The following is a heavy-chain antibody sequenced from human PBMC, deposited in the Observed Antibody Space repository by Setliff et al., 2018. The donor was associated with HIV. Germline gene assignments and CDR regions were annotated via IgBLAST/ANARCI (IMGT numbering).Heavy chain of an antibody. CDR3: ARAPPSGKARPYYFDY. CDR2: LISMFKIP. D-gene: IGHD6-13*01. CDR1: GGTFRSQA. J-gene: IGHJ4*02. V-gene: IGHV1-69*13. Sequence: SVKVSCKTSGGTFRSQAISWVRQAPGQGLEWMGGLISMFKIPQIAQKFQGRVTITADESTSTAYMGLSSLTSEDTAVYYCARAPPSGKARPYYFDYWGQGTLVTVSS.